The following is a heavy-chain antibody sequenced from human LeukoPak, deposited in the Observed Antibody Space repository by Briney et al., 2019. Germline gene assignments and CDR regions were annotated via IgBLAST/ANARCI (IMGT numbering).Heavy chain of an antibody. CDR2: ISWNSGSI. J-gene: IGHJ4*02. Sequence: GGSLRLSCAATGFTFDDYAMHWVRQAPGKGLEWVSGISWNSGSIGYADSVKGRFTISRDNAKNSLYLQMNSLRAEDTALYYCAKDNAGYFDYWGQGTLVTVSS. V-gene: IGHV3-9*01. CDR1: GFTFDDYA. CDR3: AKDNAGYFDY.